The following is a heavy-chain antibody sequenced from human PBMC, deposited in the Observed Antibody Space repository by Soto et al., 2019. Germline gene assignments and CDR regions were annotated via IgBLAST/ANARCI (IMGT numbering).Heavy chain of an antibody. CDR1: GFTFSSYW. D-gene: IGHD2-2*01. Sequence: EVQLVESGGGLVQPGGSLRLSCAASGFTFSSYWMHWVRQAPGKGLVWVSRIKSDGSSTSYADSVNGRFTISRDNAKNTLYLQMNSLRAEDTAVYYCAKDLGYCSSISCYYYYGMDVWGQGTTVTVSS. CDR3: AKDLGYCSSISCYYYYGMDV. J-gene: IGHJ6*02. V-gene: IGHV3-74*01. CDR2: IKSDGSST.